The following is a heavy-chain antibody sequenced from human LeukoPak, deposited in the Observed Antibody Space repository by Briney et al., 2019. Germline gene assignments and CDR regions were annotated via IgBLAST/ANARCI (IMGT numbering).Heavy chain of an antibody. J-gene: IGHJ4*02. Sequence: GGSPRLSCAASGFTFSSYAMHWVRQAPGKGLEWVAVISYDGSNKYYADSVKGRFTISRDNSKNTLYLQMNSLRAEDTAVYYCARGTYSSSWYVGNFDYWGQGTLVTVSS. CDR2: ISYDGSNK. CDR3: ARGTYSSSWYVGNFDY. D-gene: IGHD6-13*01. CDR1: GFTFSSYA. V-gene: IGHV3-30*01.